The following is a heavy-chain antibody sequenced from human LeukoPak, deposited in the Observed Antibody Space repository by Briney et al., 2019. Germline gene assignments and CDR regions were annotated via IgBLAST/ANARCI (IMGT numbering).Heavy chain of an antibody. CDR1: GYSFTSYW. V-gene: IGHV5-51*01. CDR2: IYPGDSDT. CDR3: ARLYYYYDSSGYHTSTYFDY. Sequence: GESLKISCKGSGYSFTSYWIGWVRQMPGKGLEWMGMIYPGDSDTRYSPSFQGQVTISADKSISTAYLQWSSLKASDTAMYYCARLYYYYDSSGYHTSTYFDYWVQGTLVTVSS. J-gene: IGHJ4*02. D-gene: IGHD3-22*01.